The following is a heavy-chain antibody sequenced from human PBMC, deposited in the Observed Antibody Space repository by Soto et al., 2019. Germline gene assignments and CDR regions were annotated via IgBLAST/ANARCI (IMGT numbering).Heavy chain of an antibody. Sequence: QVQLQESGPGLVKPSETLSLTCTVSGDSISSYYWSWIRQPPGKGLEWIGDIYYSGSTNYNPSLMSRVTISVDTSHNHFSLGLSSVTAADTAVYFCARVGGSRTTGLDYWGQGTLVTVSS. CDR1: GDSISSYY. J-gene: IGHJ4*02. V-gene: IGHV4-59*01. CDR2: IYYSGST. D-gene: IGHD1-1*01. CDR3: ARVGGSRTTGLDY.